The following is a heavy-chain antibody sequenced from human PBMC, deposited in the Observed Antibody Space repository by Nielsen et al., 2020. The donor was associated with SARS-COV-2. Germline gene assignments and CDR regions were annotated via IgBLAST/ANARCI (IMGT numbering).Heavy chain of an antibody. D-gene: IGHD2-2*01. CDR2: INPDNGDT. J-gene: IGHJ6*02. CDR3: ARDRSITSRHYSYFYFMDV. V-gene: IGHV1-3*01. Sequence: ASVKVSCKASGYTFTYYAIHWVRRAPGRGLEWMGWINPDNGDTKYSQNFQGRVTVTRDTSASTAYIELSSLRSEDTAVYYCARDRSITSRHYSYFYFMDVWGQGTTVTVSS. CDR1: GYTFTYYA.